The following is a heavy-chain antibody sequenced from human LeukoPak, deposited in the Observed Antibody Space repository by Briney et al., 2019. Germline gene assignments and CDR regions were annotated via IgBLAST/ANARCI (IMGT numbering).Heavy chain of an antibody. D-gene: IGHD5-18*01. J-gene: IGHJ6*03. CDR2: ISYDGSNK. Sequence: PGGSLRLSCAASGFTFSSYAMHWVRQAPGKGLEWVAVISYDGSNKYYADSVKGRFTISRDNAKNSLYLQMNSLRAEDTAVYYCARLIQLFSRYMDVWGKGTTVTVSS. CDR3: ARLIQLFSRYMDV. V-gene: IGHV3-30-3*01. CDR1: GFTFSSYA.